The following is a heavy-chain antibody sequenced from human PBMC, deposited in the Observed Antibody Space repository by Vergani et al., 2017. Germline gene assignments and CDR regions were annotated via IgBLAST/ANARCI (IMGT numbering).Heavy chain of an antibody. J-gene: IGHJ6*02. CDR2: ISYDGSNK. D-gene: IGHD3-3*01. Sequence: QVQLVESGGGVVQPGRSLRLSCAASGFTFNNYGIHWVRQAPGKGLEWVAFISYDGSNKYYVDSVKGRFTIARDNSKNTLYLRMNSLRADDTAGYYCAKNGDGDYDFWSGYRAGPMDVWGQGTTVTVSS. V-gene: IGHV3-30*18. CDR3: AKNGDGDYDFWSGYRAGPMDV. CDR1: GFTFNNYG.